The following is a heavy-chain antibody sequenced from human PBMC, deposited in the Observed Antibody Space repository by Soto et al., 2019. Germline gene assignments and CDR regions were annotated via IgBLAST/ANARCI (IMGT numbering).Heavy chain of an antibody. J-gene: IGHJ6*02. CDR3: ARLHYVTIFGVVYGMGV. CDR2: IDPSDSYT. V-gene: IGHV5-10-1*01. D-gene: IGHD3-3*01. CDR1: GYSFTSYW. Sequence: PGESLKISCKGSGYSFTSYWISWVRQMPGKGLEWMGRIDPSDSYTNYSPSFQGHVTISADKSISTAYLQWSSLKASDTAMYYCARLHYVTIFGVVYGMGVWGQGTTVTVSS.